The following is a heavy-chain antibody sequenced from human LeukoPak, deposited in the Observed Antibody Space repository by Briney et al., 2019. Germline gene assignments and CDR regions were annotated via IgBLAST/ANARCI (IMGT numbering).Heavy chain of an antibody. D-gene: IGHD6-13*01. J-gene: IGHJ3*02. V-gene: IGHV3-30*02. Sequence: GGSLRLSCAASGFTFSSYGIHWVRQAPGKGLEWVAFIRSDGSNKYYADSVKGRFTISRDNSKNTLYLQMNSLSAEDTAVYYCAKEEQQLLDAFDIWGQGTMVTVSS. CDR3: AKEEQQLLDAFDI. CDR2: IRSDGSNK. CDR1: GFTFSSYG.